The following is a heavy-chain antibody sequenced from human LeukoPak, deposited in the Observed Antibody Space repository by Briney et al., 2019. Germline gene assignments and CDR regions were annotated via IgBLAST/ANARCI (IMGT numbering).Heavy chain of an antibody. CDR2: IIPIFGTA. Sequence: GSSVKVSCKASGGTFSSYAIIWVRQAPGQGLEWMGGIIPIFGTANYAQKFQGRVTITTDESTSTAYMELSSLRSEDTAVYYCARVPAAYADNWFDPWGQGTLVTVSS. V-gene: IGHV1-69*05. CDR1: GGTFSSYA. D-gene: IGHD2-2*01. CDR3: ARVPAAYADNWFDP. J-gene: IGHJ5*02.